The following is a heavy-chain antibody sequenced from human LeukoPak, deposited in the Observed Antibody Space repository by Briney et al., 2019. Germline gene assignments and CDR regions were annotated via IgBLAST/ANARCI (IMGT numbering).Heavy chain of an antibody. CDR1: GYTFTSYG. D-gene: IGHD6-19*01. J-gene: IGHJ4*02. Sequence: GATVKVSCKASGYTFTSYGISWVRQAPGQGLEWMGWISAYNGNTNYAQKLQGRVTMTTDTPTSTAYMELRSLRSDDTAVYYCARDLRVAGTFPFGYWGQGTLVTVSS. CDR2: ISAYNGNT. V-gene: IGHV1-18*01. CDR3: ARDLRVAGTFPFGY.